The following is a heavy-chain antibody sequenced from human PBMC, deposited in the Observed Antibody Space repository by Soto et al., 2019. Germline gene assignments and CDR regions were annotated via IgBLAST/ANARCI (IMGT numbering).Heavy chain of an antibody. CDR3: ARHTVTTSGNFDY. D-gene: IGHD4-17*01. V-gene: IGHV3-11*01. CDR2: ISSSGSTI. Sequence: GGSLRLSCAASGFTFSDYYMSWIRQAPGKGLEWVSYISSSGSTIYYADSVKGRFTISRDNVKNSLYLQMNSLRAEDTAVYYGARHTVTTSGNFDYWGQGTLVTVSS. CDR1: GFTFSDYY. J-gene: IGHJ4*02.